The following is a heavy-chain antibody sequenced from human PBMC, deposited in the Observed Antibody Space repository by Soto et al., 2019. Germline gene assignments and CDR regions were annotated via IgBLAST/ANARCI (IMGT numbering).Heavy chain of an antibody. CDR1: GFTFSNYI. V-gene: IGHV3-30-3*01. D-gene: IGHD3-10*01. CDR3: ARDDEGGSYCDLGY. Sequence: ESVGGVVQPGRSLRLSCAASGFTFSNYIMHWVRQAPGKGLEWVAIILHDGNNKYYADSVKGRFTISRDNSKNTLYLQMNSLRTEDTAIYYCARDDEGGSYCDLGYWGQGTLVTLSS. CDR2: ILHDGNNK. J-gene: IGHJ4*02.